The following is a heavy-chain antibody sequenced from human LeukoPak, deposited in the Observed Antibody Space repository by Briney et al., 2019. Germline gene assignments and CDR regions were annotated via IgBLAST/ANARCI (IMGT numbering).Heavy chain of an antibody. CDR3: ARGRGDCSGGSCPFTTYMDV. D-gene: IGHD2-15*01. Sequence: GGSLRLSCAASGFTFSSYSMNWVRQAPGKGLEWVSSISSSSGYKYYADSVKGRFTISRDNAKNSLYLQMNSLRAEDTAVYYCARGRGDCSGGSCPFTTYMDVWGKGTTVTVSS. J-gene: IGHJ6*03. CDR1: GFTFSSYS. V-gene: IGHV3-21*01. CDR2: ISSSSGYK.